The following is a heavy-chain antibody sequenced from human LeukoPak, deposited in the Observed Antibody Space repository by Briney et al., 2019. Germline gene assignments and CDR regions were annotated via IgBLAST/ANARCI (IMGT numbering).Heavy chain of an antibody. V-gene: IGHV3-48*04. CDR2: ISSSSSTI. Sequence: PGGSLRLSCAASGFTFSSYSMNWVRQAPGKWLEWVSNISSSSSTIYYADSVKGRFTISRDNAKNSLYLQMNSLRAEDTAVYYCARDRRDTAMVSSYWGQGTLVTVSS. CDR3: ARDRRDTAMVSSY. J-gene: IGHJ4*02. CDR1: GFTFSSYS. D-gene: IGHD5-18*01.